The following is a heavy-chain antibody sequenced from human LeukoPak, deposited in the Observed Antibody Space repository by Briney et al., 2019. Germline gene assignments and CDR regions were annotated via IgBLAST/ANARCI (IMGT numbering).Heavy chain of an antibody. CDR3: ARERMVITRTYYFDY. V-gene: IGHV4-30-4*01. Sequence: SETLSLTCTVSGGSISSGDYYWSWIRQPPGKGLEWIGYIYYSGSSYYNPSLKSRVTISVDTSKNQFSLKLSSVTAADTAVYYCARERMVITRTYYFDYWGQGTLVTVSS. CDR2: IYYSGSS. CDR1: GGSISSGDYY. J-gene: IGHJ4*02. D-gene: IGHD3-22*01.